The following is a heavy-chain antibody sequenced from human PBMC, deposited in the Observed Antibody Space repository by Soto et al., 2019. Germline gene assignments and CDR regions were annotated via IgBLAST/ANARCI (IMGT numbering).Heavy chain of an antibody. J-gene: IGHJ4*02. V-gene: IGHV1-69*01. CDR3: ARGYYYDSSGYYSNAYYFDY. D-gene: IGHD3-22*01. CDR1: GGTFSSYA. CDR2: IIPIFGTA. Sequence: QVQLVQSGAEVKKPGSSVKVSCKASGGTFSSYAISWVRQAPGQGLEWMGGIIPIFGTANYAQKFQGRVTRTADESTSTAYMELSSLRSEDTAVYYCARGYYYDSSGYYSNAYYFDYWGQGTLVTVSS.